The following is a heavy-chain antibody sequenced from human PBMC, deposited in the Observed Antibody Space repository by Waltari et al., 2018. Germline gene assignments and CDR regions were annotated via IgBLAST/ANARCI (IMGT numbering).Heavy chain of an antibody. CDR3: ARVPSRGSSSGWRHDY. CDR1: GYSISSGYY. D-gene: IGHD6-19*01. CDR2: IYHSGCP. Sequence: QVQLQESGPGLVKPSETLSLTCTVSGYSISSGYYWGWIRQPPGKGLEWIGSIYHSGCPYYTPSLKSRVTISVDTSKNQFSLKLSSVTAADTAVYYCARVPSRGSSSGWRHDYWGQGTLVTVSS. V-gene: IGHV4-38-2*02. J-gene: IGHJ4*02.